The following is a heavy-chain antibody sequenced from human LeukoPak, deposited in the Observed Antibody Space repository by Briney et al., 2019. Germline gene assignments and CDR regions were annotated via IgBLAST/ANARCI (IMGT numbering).Heavy chain of an antibody. V-gene: IGHV3-23*01. D-gene: IGHD1-26*01. J-gene: IGHJ4*02. CDR2: ISGSGGST. CDR3: AKDLGRYRNNYFDY. CDR1: GFSFSNYA. Sequence: GGSLRLSCAASGFSFSNYAMRWVRQAPGKGLEWVSTISGSGGSTDYADSVKGRFTISRDDSKNTLYLQMNSLRAEDTAVYYCAKDLGRYRNNYFDYWGQGTLVTVSS.